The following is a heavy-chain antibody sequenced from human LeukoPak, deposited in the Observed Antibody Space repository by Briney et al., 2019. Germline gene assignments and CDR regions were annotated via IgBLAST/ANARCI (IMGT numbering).Heavy chain of an antibody. CDR2: IWYDGSNK. D-gene: IGHD6-19*01. Sequence: GGSLRLSCAASGFTFSSYGMHWVRQAPGKGLEWVAVIWYDGSNKYYADSVKGRFTISRDNSKNTLYLQMNSLRAEDTAVYYCARDLGAGSGWPPLDYWGRGTLVTVSS. J-gene: IGHJ4*02. V-gene: IGHV3-33*01. CDR3: ARDLGAGSGWPPLDY. CDR1: GFTFSSYG.